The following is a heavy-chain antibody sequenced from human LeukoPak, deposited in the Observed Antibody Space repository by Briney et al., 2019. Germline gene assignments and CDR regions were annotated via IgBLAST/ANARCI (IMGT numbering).Heavy chain of an antibody. CDR1: GFTFTDHY. Sequence: ASVTVSCKTSGFTFTDHYFHWVRQAPGQCLEWMGWINGKRGDTNYAQKFQDRVTMTRDTSISTFYIPLSSLTADDTAVYYCARDFDWGPDYWGQGTLVTVSS. CDR2: INGKRGDT. J-gene: IGHJ4*02. CDR3: ARDFDWGPDY. V-gene: IGHV1-2*02. D-gene: IGHD3-9*01.